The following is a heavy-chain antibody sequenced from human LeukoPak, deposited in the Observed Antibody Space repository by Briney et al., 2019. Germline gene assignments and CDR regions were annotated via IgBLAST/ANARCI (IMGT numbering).Heavy chain of an antibody. D-gene: IGHD3/OR15-3a*01. CDR2: VVYSGST. Sequence: SETLSLTCTVSGGSISSYYWTWIRQSPGKGLEWIGEVVYSGSTNYNPSLKSRVSISADTSKVQFSLTLTSVTAADTAVYFCARQTGSGLFTLPGGQGTLVTVSS. CDR1: GGSISSYY. J-gene: IGHJ4*02. CDR3: ARQTGSGLFTLP. V-gene: IGHV4-34*12.